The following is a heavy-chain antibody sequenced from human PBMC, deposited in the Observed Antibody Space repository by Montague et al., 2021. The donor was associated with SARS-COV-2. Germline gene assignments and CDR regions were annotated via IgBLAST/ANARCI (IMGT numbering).Heavy chain of an antibody. D-gene: IGHD3-22*01. CDR3: ARDTRIAMLVVVTRYGLDV. J-gene: IGHJ6*02. CDR2: IYYSGST. CDR1: GGSISRYY. Sequence: SETLSLTCTVSGGSISRYYWNWIRQPPGKGLEWIAYIYYSGSTYYNPSLKSRVTISVDTSKNQFSLKLSSVTAADTAVYYCARDTRIAMLVVVTRYGLDVWGQGTTVTVSS. V-gene: IGHV4-59*12.